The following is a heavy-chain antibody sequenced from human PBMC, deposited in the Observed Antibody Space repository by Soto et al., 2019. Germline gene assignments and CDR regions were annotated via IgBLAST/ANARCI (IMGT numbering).Heavy chain of an antibody. V-gene: IGHV4-30-2*01. CDR3: ARVPGL. J-gene: IGHJ2*01. Sequence: QLQLQESGPGLVKPSQTLSLTCAVSGGSISSGGYSWSWIRQPPGKGLEWIGYIYHSGRNYYNPSLKSRVTISVDRSKNQFSLELSSVNAADPAVYYCARVPGLWGRGTLVTVSS. CDR2: IYHSGRN. CDR1: GGSISSGGYS.